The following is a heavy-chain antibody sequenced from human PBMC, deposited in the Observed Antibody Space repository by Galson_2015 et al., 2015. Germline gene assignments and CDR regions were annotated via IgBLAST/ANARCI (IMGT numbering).Heavy chain of an antibody. D-gene: IGHD2-8*02. Sequence: SLRLSCAASGFTSSSYVMHWVRQAPGKGLEWVALISYDGSNEYYADPVKGRFTISRDNSRNTLYLEMSNLGAADTAVYYCARDVSADLGYCTGGVCHIRSAAFDIWGQGKMVIVSS. CDR1: GFTSSSYV. CDR3: ARDVSADLGYCTGGVCHIRSAAFDI. J-gene: IGHJ3*02. CDR2: ISYDGSNE. V-gene: IGHV3-30*15.